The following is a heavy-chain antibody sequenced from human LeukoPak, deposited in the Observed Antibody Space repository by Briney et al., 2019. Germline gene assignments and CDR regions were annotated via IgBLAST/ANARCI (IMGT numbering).Heavy chain of an antibody. V-gene: IGHV4-30-2*01. Sequence: SQTLSLTCAVSGGSISSGGYSWSWIRQPPGKGLEWIGYIYHSGSTYYNPSLKSRVTISVDRSKNQFSLKLSAVTAADTAVYYCARERSSSGYSYGYDYWGQGTLVTVSS. J-gene: IGHJ4*02. D-gene: IGHD5-18*01. CDR3: ARERSSSGYSYGYDY. CDR2: IYHSGST. CDR1: GGSISSGGYS.